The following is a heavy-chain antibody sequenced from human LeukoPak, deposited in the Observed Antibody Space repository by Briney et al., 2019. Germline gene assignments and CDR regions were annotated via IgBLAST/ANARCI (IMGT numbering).Heavy chain of an antibody. CDR1: GFTVSSNY. CDR2: ISPSGGTT. CDR3: AKDDDWGRYKH. V-gene: IGHV3-23*01. D-gene: IGHD3-16*01. J-gene: IGHJ1*01. Sequence: GGSLRLSCAASGFTVSSNYMNWVRQAPGKGLEGVSGISPSGGTTYYTDSVKGRFTISRDNSKNTQSLQMNSLRAEDTAVYYCAKDDDWGRYKHWGQGTLVTVSS.